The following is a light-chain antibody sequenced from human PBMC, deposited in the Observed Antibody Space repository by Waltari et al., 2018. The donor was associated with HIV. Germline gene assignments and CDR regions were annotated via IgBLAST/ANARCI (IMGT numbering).Light chain of an antibody. CDR2: GNN. V-gene: IGLV1-40*01. CDR1: SSNIGAGYD. Sequence: QSVLTQPPSVSGAPGQRVTISCTGSSSNIGAGYDVHWYQQHPGTAPKLLIYGNNNRPSGVPDRFAGSKSGTSASLAITGLQADDEADYYCQSYDSSLSGSYVFGTGNKVTVL. CDR3: QSYDSSLSGSYV. J-gene: IGLJ1*01.